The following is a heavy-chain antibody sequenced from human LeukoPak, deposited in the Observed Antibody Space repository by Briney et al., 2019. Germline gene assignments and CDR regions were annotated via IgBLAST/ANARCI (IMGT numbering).Heavy chain of an antibody. V-gene: IGHV5-51*01. J-gene: IGHJ5*02. CDR1: GYSFTSDW. CDR3: ARHLDCSGGSCYSGASNWFDP. Sequence: GESLKISCKGSGYSFTSDWIGWVRQMPGKGLEWMGIIYPGDSDTRYSPSFQGQVTISADKSISTAYLQWSSLKASDTAMYYCARHLDCSGGSCYSGASNWFDPWGQGALVTVSS. D-gene: IGHD2-15*01. CDR2: IYPGDSDT.